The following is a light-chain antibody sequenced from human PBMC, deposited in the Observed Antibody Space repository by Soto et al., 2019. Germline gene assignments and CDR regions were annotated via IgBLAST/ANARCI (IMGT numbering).Light chain of an antibody. CDR1: QSVSIY. J-gene: IGKJ5*01. CDR3: QQRSNWHPEIT. V-gene: IGKV3-11*01. CDR2: DAS. Sequence: EIVLTQSPATLSLFPGERATLSCRASQSVSIYLAWYQQKPGQAPRLLIYDASNRATGIPARFSGSGSGTDFTLTISILEPEDFAVYYCQQRSNWHPEITFGQGTRLEIK.